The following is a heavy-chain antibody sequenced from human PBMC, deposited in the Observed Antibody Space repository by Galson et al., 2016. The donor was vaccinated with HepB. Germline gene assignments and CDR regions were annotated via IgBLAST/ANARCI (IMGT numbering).Heavy chain of an antibody. J-gene: IGHJ4*02. CDR3: ARDTWTWN. Sequence: SLRLSCAASGVTVSNNYMSWVRQAPGRGLEWVSVIYSGGGTYYADSVKGRFTISRDNSKNTVYLQMNSLRAEDTAVYYCARDTWTWNGGQGTLVTVSS. V-gene: IGHV3-66*01. D-gene: IGHD3/OR15-3a*01. CDR1: GVTVSNNY. CDR2: IYSGGGT.